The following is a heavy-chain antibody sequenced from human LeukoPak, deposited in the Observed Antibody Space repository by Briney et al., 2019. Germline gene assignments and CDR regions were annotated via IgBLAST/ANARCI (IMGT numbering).Heavy chain of an antibody. V-gene: IGHV3-23*01. Sequence: GGTLRLSCAASGFTFSNYGLSWVRQAPGKGLEWVSGITGSGGSTYYADSVKGRFTISRDNSKNTLYLQMNSLRAEDTAVYYCARASSYDSDAFDIWGQGTMVTVSS. J-gene: IGHJ3*02. CDR1: GFTFSNYG. D-gene: IGHD3-22*01. CDR3: ARASSYDSDAFDI. CDR2: ITGSGGST.